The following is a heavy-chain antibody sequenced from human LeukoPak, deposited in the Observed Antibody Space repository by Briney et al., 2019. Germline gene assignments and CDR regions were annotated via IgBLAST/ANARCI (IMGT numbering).Heavy chain of an antibody. V-gene: IGHV3-23*01. J-gene: IGHJ5*02. CDR3: ARGYCTNTSCYFAWFDP. CDR1: GLTFSNYA. CDR2: VSGNGGTT. D-gene: IGHD2-2*01. Sequence: GGSLRLSCAASGLTFSNYAMSWVRQAPGKGLEWVSAVSGNGGTTYYADSVKGRFTISRDNSKNTLYLQMNSLRIDDTAVYYCARGYCTNTSCYFAWFDPWGQGTLVPSPQ.